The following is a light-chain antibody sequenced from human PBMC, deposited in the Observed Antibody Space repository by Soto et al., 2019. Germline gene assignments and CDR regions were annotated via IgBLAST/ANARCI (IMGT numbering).Light chain of an antibody. CDR1: SSNIGNNY. CDR3: GTWDSSLSAGV. CDR2: ENN. V-gene: IGLV1-51*02. J-gene: IGLJ2*01. Sequence: QSVLTQPPSVSAAPGQKVTISCSGSSSNIGNNYVSWYQQHPGTAPKLLIYENNKRPSGIPDRFSGSKSGTSATLSITGLQTGDEADYYCGTWDSSLSAGVFGGGTKLTVL.